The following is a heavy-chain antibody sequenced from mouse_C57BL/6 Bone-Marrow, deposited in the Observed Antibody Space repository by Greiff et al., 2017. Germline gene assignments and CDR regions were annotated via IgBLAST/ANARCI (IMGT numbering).Heavy chain of an antibody. CDR1: GYTFTSYW. Sequence: VKLQQSGAELVMPGASVKLSCKASGYTFTSYWMHWVKQRPGQGLEWIGEIDPSDSYTNYNQKFKGKSTLTVDKSSSTAYMQLSSLTSEDSAVYYCARLGERPYYFDYWGQGTTLTVSS. D-gene: IGHD1-2*01. V-gene: IGHV1-69*01. CDR2: IDPSDSYT. J-gene: IGHJ2*01. CDR3: ARLGERPYYFDY.